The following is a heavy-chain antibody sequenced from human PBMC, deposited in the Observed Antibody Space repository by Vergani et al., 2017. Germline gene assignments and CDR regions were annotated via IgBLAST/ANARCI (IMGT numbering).Heavy chain of an antibody. D-gene: IGHD3-16*01. CDR2: IYNSGNG. CDR3: ASGKYYSDSTSQFRGRYFDV. Sequence: QMQLQESGPGLVKASETLSLTCTVSGDSIISRSYYWGWIRQPPGKGLEWIGSIYNSGNGDSSSSLKSRVTISADTSKNPFSLRLTSVTAADTAVYYCASGKYYSDSTSQFRGRYFDVWGRGTLVTVPS. CDR1: GDSIISRSYY. J-gene: IGHJ2*01. V-gene: IGHV4-39*01.